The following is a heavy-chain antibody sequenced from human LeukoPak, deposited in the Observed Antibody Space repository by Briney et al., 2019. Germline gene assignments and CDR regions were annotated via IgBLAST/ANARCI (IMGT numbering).Heavy chain of an antibody. V-gene: IGHV3-74*01. J-gene: IGHJ4*02. CDR1: GFTFSSYW. CDR2: INSDGSST. Sequence: GGSLRLSCAASGFTFSSYWMHWVRHAPGKGLVWVSRINSDGSSTSYADSVKGRFTISRDNAKNTLYLQMNSLRAEDTAVYYCVGAGYSSSWSFDYWGQGTLVTVSS. D-gene: IGHD6-13*01. CDR3: VGAGYSSSWSFDY.